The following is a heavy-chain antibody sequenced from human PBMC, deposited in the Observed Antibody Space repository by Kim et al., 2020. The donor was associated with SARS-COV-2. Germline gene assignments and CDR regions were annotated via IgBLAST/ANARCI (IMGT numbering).Heavy chain of an antibody. CDR3: ARGQWLDLSYFDY. Sequence: YNPSLKSRVTISVDTSKNQFSLKLSSVTAADTAVYYCARGQWLDLSYFDYWGQGTLVTVSS. D-gene: IGHD6-19*01. V-gene: IGHV4-59*09. J-gene: IGHJ4*02.